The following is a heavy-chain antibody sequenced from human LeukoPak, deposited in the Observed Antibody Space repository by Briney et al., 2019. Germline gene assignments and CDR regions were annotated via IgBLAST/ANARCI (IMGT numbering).Heavy chain of an antibody. J-gene: IGHJ4*02. V-gene: IGHV3-23*01. Sequence: QPGGSLRLSCAASGFTFSTNAMSWVRQAPGKGLEWVSGITGGGGSTYYADSVKGRFTISRDNSKNTLYLQMNSLRAEDTAVYYCAKHKGIVVAGSSAIDYWGQGILVTVSS. D-gene: IGHD6-19*01. CDR1: GFTFSTNA. CDR2: ITGGGGST. CDR3: AKHKGIVVAGSSAIDY.